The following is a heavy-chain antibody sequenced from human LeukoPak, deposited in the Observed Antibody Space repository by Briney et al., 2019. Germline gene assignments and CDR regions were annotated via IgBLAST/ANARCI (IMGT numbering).Heavy chain of an antibody. V-gene: IGHV3-21*01. CDR2: ISSSGSYI. CDR3: ARELGATRGFDY. CDR1: GFTFSSYS. J-gene: IGHJ4*02. D-gene: IGHD1-26*01. Sequence: KTGGSLRLSCAASGFTFSSYSMNWVRQAPGKGLEWVSSISSSGSYIYYADSVKGRFTISRDNAKNSLYLQMNSLRAEDTAVYYCARELGATRGFDYWGQGTLVTVSS.